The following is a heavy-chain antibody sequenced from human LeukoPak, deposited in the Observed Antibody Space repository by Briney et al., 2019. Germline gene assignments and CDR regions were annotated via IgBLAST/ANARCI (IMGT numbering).Heavy chain of an antibody. CDR2: INHSGST. CDR1: GESFSDYY. D-gene: IGHD3-10*01. V-gene: IGHV4-34*01. CDR3: AREPIIDEPIDY. Sequence: PSETLSLTCAVYGESFSDYYWSWIRQPPGEGLEWIGEINHSGSTNYSPSLKSRVTISVNTSNNQFSLKLRSVTAADTAVYYCAREPIIDEPIDYWGQGTLVTVSS. J-gene: IGHJ4*02.